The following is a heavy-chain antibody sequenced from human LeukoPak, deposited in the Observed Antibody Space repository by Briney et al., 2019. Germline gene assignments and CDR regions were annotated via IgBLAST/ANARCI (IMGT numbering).Heavy chain of an antibody. CDR3: ARSAGNYYYGSGSYPH. CDR2: IIPIFGTA. J-gene: IGHJ4*02. Sequence: SVKVSCKASGGTFSSYAISWVRQAPGQGLEWMGGIIPIFGTANYAQKFQGRVTITADESTSTAYMELSSLRSEDTAVYYCARSAGNYYYGSGSYPHWGQGTLVTVSS. V-gene: IGHV1-69*13. D-gene: IGHD3-10*01. CDR1: GGTFSSYA.